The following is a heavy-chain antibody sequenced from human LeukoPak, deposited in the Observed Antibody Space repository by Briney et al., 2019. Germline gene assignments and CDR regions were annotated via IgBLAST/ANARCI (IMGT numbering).Heavy chain of an antibody. J-gene: IGHJ4*02. D-gene: IGHD6-13*01. CDR3: ARGVGSWTPYYFDY. V-gene: IGHV3-21*01. CDR1: DFTSSSYS. Sequence: PGGSLRLSCAASDFTSSSYSMNWVRQAPGKGLEWVSSISSSSSYIYYADSVKGRFTISRDNAKNSLYLQMNSLRAEDTAVYYCARGVGSWTPYYFDYWGQGTLVTVSS. CDR2: ISSSSSYI.